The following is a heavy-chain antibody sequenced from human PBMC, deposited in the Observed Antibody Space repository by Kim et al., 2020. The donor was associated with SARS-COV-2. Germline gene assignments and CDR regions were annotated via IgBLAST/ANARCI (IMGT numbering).Heavy chain of an antibody. CDR3: GRGPQDGYGHFDL. CDR1: GFTVSAAH. CDR2: IWKGGGS. V-gene: IGHV3-53*01. Sequence: GGSLRLSCAASGFTVSAAHMAWVRQTPEKGLEWVSIIWKGGGSVYTDSLKGRFTISRDISKNTLLLQMNSLGAEDTAAYYCGRGPQDGYGHFDLLGDGTLLTVSS. J-gene: IGHJ4*01. D-gene: IGHD5-12*01.